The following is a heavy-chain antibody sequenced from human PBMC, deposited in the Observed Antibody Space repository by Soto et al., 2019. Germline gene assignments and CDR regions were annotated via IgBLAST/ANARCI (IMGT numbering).Heavy chain of an antibody. J-gene: IGHJ6*02. CDR1: EGTFSIYA. CDR3: AIYSGSLDYYGMVV. D-gene: IGHD1-26*01. Sequence: GASVKVSCKDSEGTFSIYAISWVRQAPGQGLEWMGGIIPIFGTANYAQKFQGRVTITADESTSTAYMELSSLRSEDTAVYYCAIYSGSLDYYGMVVWGQGTTVTVSS. V-gene: IGHV1-69*13. CDR2: IIPIFGTA.